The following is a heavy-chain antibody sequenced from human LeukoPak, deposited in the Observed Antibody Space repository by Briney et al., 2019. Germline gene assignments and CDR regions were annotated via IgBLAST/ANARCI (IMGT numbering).Heavy chain of an antibody. CDR3: ARDYVHYYYMDV. CDR2: INPSGGST. Sequence: ASVKVSCKASGGTFSSYAISWVRQAPGQGLEWMGIINPSGGSTSYAQKFQGRVTMTTDTSTSTAYMELRSLRSDDTAVYYCARDYVHYYYMDVWGKGTTVTVSS. D-gene: IGHD3-16*01. CDR1: GGTFSSYA. J-gene: IGHJ6*03. V-gene: IGHV1-46*01.